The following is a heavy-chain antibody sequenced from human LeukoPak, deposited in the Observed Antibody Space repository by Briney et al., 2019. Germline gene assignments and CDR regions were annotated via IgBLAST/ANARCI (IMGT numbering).Heavy chain of an antibody. CDR3: ARAPDIVVVPAAARWFDP. CDR1: GYTFTTYY. J-gene: IGHJ5*02. D-gene: IGHD2-2*01. Sequence: ASVKVSCKPSGYTFTTYYMHWIRQAPGQGLEWMGILNPSGGSTTYAQKFQGRVTMTRDTSISTAYMELSRLRSDDTAVYYCARAPDIVVVPAAARWFDPWGQGTLVTVSS. CDR2: LNPSGGST. V-gene: IGHV1-46*01.